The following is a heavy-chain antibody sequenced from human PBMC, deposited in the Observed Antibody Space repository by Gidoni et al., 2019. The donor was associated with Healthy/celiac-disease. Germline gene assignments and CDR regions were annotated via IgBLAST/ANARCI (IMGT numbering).Heavy chain of an antibody. J-gene: IGHJ5*02. D-gene: IGHD6-6*01. CDR2: VSGNSGNT. Sequence: EVQLVESGGGLVQPGRSLRLSCAASGFGFGGYAMHWVRQVPGKGLEWVSGVSGNSGNTAYADSVKGRFTISRDNAKNSLFLQMDSLRGEDTALYFCARAGTFSSSSGWLDPWGQGTLVTVSS. V-gene: IGHV3-9*01. CDR3: ARAGTFSSSSGWLDP. CDR1: GFGFGGYA.